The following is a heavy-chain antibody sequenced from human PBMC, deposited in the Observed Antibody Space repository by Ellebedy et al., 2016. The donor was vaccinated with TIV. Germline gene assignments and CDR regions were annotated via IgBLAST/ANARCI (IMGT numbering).Heavy chain of an antibody. CDR2: ISSSRGYR. Sequence: GESLKISCAASGFTFSSYSMNWVRQAPGKGLEWVSSISSSRGYRYYADSVKGRFTISRDNAKNSLYLQMNSLRAEDTAVYYCARVYGDYRIDVWGQGTTVTVSS. J-gene: IGHJ6*02. CDR3: ARVYGDYRIDV. CDR1: GFTFSSYS. D-gene: IGHD4/OR15-4a*01. V-gene: IGHV3-21*01.